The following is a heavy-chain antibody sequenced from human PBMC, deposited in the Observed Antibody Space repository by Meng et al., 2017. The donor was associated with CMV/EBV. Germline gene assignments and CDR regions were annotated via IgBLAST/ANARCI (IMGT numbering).Heavy chain of an antibody. J-gene: IGHJ5*02. D-gene: IGHD2-2*01. CDR3: ARGPSIVVVHNWFDP. V-gene: IGHV1-46*01. CDR1: EYTFTSYF. Sequence: SEYTFTSYFMHWGRQAPGQGVEWMGIINPSGGSTSYAQKFQGRVTMTRDTSTSTVYMELSSLRSEDTAVYYCARGPSIVVVHNWFDPWGQGTLVTVSS. CDR2: INPSGGST.